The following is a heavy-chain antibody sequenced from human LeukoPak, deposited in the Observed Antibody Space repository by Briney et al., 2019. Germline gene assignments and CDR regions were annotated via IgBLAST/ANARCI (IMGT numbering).Heavy chain of an antibody. CDR3: AILKGGYCSGGSCL. CDR2: ISEGGGAT. V-gene: IGHV3-23*01. D-gene: IGHD2-15*01. CDR1: GLTFSNFA. J-gene: IGHJ4*02. Sequence: GGSLRLSCAASGLTFSNFAMNWVRQAPGKGLEWVSGISEGGGATYYADSVKGRFSISRDNSKDTLFLQMNSLRAEDTAIYYCAILKGGYCSGGSCLWGQGAVVTVSS.